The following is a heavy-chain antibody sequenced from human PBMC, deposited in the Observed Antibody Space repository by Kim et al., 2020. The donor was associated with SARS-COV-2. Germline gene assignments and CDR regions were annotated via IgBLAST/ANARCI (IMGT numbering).Heavy chain of an antibody. J-gene: IGHJ4*02. CDR3: ARSRFREDPWALDY. V-gene: IGHV4-59*01. Sequence: SPTLKRRVTISVDTSKKQFSLKRSSVTAADTAVYYCARSRFREDPWALDYWGQGTLVTVSS. D-gene: IGHD3-10*01.